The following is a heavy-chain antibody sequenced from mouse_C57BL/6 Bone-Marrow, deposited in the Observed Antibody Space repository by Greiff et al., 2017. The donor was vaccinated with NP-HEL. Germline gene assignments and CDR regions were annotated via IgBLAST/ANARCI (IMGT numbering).Heavy chain of an antibody. CDR3: TTPFHWYFDV. V-gene: IGHV14-4*01. CDR2: IDPENGDT. J-gene: IGHJ1*03. Sequence: VQLQQSGAELVRPGASVKLSCTASGFNIKDDYMHWVKQRPEQGLEWIGWIDPENGDTEYASKFQGKATITADTTSNTAYLQRSSLTSEDTAVYYCTTPFHWYFDVWGTGTTVTVSS. CDR1: GFNIKDDY.